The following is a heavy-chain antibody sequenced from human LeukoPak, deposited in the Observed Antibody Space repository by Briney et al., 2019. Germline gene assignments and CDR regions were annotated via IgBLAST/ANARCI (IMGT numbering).Heavy chain of an antibody. CDR2: IYTSGST. V-gene: IGHV4-4*07. CDR3: AREELAARGYYFDY. J-gene: IGHJ4*02. D-gene: IGHD6-6*01. Sequence: SETLSLTCTVSGGSISSYYWSWIRQPAGKGLEWIGRIYTSGSTNYNPSLKSRVTMSVDTSKNQFSLKLSSVTAADTAVYYCAREELAARGYYFDYWGQGTLVTVSS. CDR1: GGSISSYY.